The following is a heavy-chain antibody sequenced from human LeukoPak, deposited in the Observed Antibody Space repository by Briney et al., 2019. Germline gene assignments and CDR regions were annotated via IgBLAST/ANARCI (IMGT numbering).Heavy chain of an antibody. CDR2: ISGSGGST. Sequence: GGSLRLSCAAAGFTFSSYAMSWVRQAPGKGLEWVSAISGSGGSTNCADSVQGRFTISRDKSKNTLYLQMNSLRAEDTAVYYCANSEDSSCYYGRAFDYWGQGTLVTVSS. CDR3: ANSEDSSCYYGRAFDY. V-gene: IGHV3-23*01. D-gene: IGHD3-22*01. CDR1: GFTFSSYA. J-gene: IGHJ4*02.